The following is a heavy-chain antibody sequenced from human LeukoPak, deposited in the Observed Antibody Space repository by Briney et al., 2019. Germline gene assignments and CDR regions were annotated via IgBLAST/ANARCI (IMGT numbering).Heavy chain of an antibody. CDR3: AVQPRITMVRGVIIDGYWFDP. Sequence: SVKVSCKASGGTFSSYAISWVRQAPGQGLEWMGGIIPIFGTANYAQKFQGRVTITADKSTSTAYMELSSLRSADTAVYYCAVQPRITMVRGVIIDGYWFDPWGQGTLVTVSS. D-gene: IGHD3-10*01. CDR2: IIPIFGTA. V-gene: IGHV1-69*06. CDR1: GGTFSSYA. J-gene: IGHJ5*02.